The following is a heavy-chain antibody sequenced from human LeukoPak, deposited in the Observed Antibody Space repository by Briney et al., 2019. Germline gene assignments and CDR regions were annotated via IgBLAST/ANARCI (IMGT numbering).Heavy chain of an antibody. CDR1: GFTFSSYE. D-gene: IGHD6-19*01. Sequence: GGSLRLSCAASGFTFSSYEMNWVRQAPGKGLEWVSYISSGSTIHDADSVKGRFTISRDNAKNSLYLQMNSLRAEDTAVYYCARESIAVAGAPFDCWGQGTLVTVSS. CDR3: ARESIAVAGAPFDC. V-gene: IGHV3-48*03. CDR2: ISSGSTI. J-gene: IGHJ4*02.